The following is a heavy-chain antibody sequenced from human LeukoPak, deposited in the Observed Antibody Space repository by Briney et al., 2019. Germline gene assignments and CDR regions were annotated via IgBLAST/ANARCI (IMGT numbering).Heavy chain of an antibody. Sequence: KPSETLSLTCAVYGGSFSGYYWSWIRQPPGKGLEWIGEINHSGSTNYNPSLKGRVTISVDTSKNQFSLKLSSVTAADTAVYYCARGIAAQTGDAFDIWGQGTMVTVSS. V-gene: IGHV4-34*01. CDR1: GGSFSGYY. J-gene: IGHJ3*02. D-gene: IGHD6-13*01. CDR2: INHSGST. CDR3: ARGIAAQTGDAFDI.